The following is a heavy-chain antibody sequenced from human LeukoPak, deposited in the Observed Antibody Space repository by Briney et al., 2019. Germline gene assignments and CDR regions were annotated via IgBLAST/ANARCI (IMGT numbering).Heavy chain of an antibody. D-gene: IGHD6-19*01. CDR3: ARLAARLDYFDY. J-gene: IGHJ4*02. V-gene: IGHV4-39*01. CDR2: IYYSGST. CDR1: GGSISSSSYY. Sequence: SETLSLTCTVSGGSISSSSYYWGWLRQPPGKGLEWLGSIYYSGSTYYNPSLKSRVTISVYTSKNQFSLKLSSGTAAATAVYYCARLAARLDYFDYWGQGTLVTVSS.